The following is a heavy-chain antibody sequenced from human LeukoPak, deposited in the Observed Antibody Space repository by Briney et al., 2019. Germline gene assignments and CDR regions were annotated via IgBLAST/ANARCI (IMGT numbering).Heavy chain of an antibody. V-gene: IGHV3-21*01. CDR3: ARVAGTTYDILTGYYPD. CDR1: GFTFSSYS. Sequence: PGGSLRLSCAASGFTFSSYSMNWVRQAPGKGLEWVSSISSSSSYIYYADSVKGRFTISRDNAKNSLYLQMNSLRAEDTAVYYCARVAGTTYDILTGYYPDWGQGTLVTVSS. CDR2: ISSSSSYI. D-gene: IGHD3-9*01. J-gene: IGHJ4*02.